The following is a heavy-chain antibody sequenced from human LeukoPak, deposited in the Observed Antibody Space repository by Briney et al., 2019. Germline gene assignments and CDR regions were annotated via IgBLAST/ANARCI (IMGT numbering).Heavy chain of an antibody. CDR2: VSYDESHK. Sequence: GGSLRLSCAASGFTFSSFGMHWVRQAPGKWLEWVAVVSYDESHKHYADSVKGRFTVSRDNSRSTLYLQMNSLRADDTAVYFCTKDRSGGETGNQRDDYWGQGTLVTVSS. V-gene: IGHV3-30*18. D-gene: IGHD1-14*01. CDR3: TKDRSGGETGNQRDDY. J-gene: IGHJ4*02. CDR1: GFTFSSFG.